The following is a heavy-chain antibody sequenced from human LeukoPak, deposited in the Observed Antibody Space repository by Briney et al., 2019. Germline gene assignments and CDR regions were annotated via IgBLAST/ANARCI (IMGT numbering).Heavy chain of an antibody. J-gene: IGHJ4*02. Sequence: PGGSLRLSRAASGFTFSNAWMNWVRQAPGKGLEWVGRVKSKADGGTTEYAAPVKGRFTISRDDSKNTLYLQMNSLKTGDAAVYYCTTGDSSSPLWGQGTLVTVSS. D-gene: IGHD3-22*01. CDR1: GFTFSNAW. CDR3: TTGDSSSPL. V-gene: IGHV3-15*01. CDR2: VKSKADGGTT.